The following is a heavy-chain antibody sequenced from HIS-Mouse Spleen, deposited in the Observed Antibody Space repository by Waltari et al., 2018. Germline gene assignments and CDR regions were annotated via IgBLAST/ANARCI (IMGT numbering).Heavy chain of an antibody. D-gene: IGHD6-13*01. CDR3: AREIPYSSSWYDWYFDL. J-gene: IGHJ2*01. CDR2: IYYSGST. CDR1: GGYISSSSYY. V-gene: IGHV4-39*07. Sequence: QLQLQESGPGLVKPSETLSLTCTVSGGYISSSSYYLVWIRQPPGKGLEWIGSIYYSGSTYYNPSLKSRVTISVDTSKNQFSLKLSSVTAADTAVYYCAREIPYSSSWYDWYFDLWGRGTLVTVSS.